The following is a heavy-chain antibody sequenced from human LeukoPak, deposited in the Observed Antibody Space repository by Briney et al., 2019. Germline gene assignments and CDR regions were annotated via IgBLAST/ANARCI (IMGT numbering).Heavy chain of an antibody. Sequence: GGSLRLSCAASGFTFSSYAMSWVRQAPGKGLEWVSSISSSSSYIYYADSVKGRFTISRDNAKNSLYLQMNSLRAEDTAVYYCASHSYGWAYWGQGTLVTVSS. CDR2: ISSSSSYI. CDR1: GFTFSSYA. D-gene: IGHD5-18*01. V-gene: IGHV3-21*01. CDR3: ASHSYGWAY. J-gene: IGHJ4*02.